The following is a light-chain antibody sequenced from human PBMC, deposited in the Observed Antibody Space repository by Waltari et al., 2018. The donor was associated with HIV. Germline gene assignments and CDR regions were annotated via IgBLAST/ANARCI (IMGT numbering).Light chain of an antibody. CDR1: SSNIGSNS. J-gene: IGLJ3*02. CDR2: RND. V-gene: IGLV1-47*01. Sequence: QSVLTQPPSASGTPGQRVTISCSGSSSNIGSNSVFWYQQFPGTAPQVLIYRNDQRPSGCPDRFSASRSGTSASLVISGLRSEDEADYYCAAYDDNLPGWMFGGGTKLTAL. CDR3: AAYDDNLPGWM.